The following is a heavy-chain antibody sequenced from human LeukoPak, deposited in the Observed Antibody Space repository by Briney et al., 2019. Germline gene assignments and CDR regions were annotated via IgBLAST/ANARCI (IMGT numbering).Heavy chain of an antibody. CDR2: INHSGST. V-gene: IGHV4-34*01. Sequence: PSETLSLTCAVYGGSFSGYYWSWIRQPPGKGLEWIGEINHSGSTNYNPSLKSRVTISVDKSKNQFSLKLSSVTAADTAVYYCARTVAGTPYYYYYMDVWGKGTTVTVSS. CDR1: GGSFSGYY. CDR3: ARTVAGTPYYYYYMDV. D-gene: IGHD6-19*01. J-gene: IGHJ6*03.